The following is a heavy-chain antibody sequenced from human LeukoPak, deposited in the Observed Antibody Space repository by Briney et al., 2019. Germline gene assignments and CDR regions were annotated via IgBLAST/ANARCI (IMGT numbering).Heavy chain of an antibody. D-gene: IGHD3-10*01. J-gene: IGHJ3*02. Sequence: SETLSLTCNVSGGSISGYHWSWIRQPPGKGLEWLGYIYYSGSSNYNPSLKSRVTISADTSKNQFSLKLSSVTAADTAVYYCASSSMVRGAFDIWGQGTMVTVSS. CDR3: ASSSMVRGAFDI. CDR2: IYYSGSS. CDR1: GGSISGYH. V-gene: IGHV4-59*01.